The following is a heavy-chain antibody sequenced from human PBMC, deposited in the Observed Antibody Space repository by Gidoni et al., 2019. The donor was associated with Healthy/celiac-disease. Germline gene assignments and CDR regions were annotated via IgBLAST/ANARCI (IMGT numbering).Heavy chain of an antibody. V-gene: IGHV4-39*01. J-gene: IGHJ5*02. CDR3: ARHRTSGSSLLPGWFDP. Sequence: GSTYYNPSLKSRVTISVDTSKNQFSLKLSSVTAADTAVYYCARHRTSGSSLLPGWFDPWGQGTLVTVSS. D-gene: IGHD1-26*01. CDR2: GST.